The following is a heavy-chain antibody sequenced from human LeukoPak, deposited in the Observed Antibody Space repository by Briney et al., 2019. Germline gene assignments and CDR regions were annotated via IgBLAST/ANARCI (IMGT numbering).Heavy chain of an antibody. CDR3: AREVGDYYDSSGYSPPIDY. J-gene: IGHJ4*02. Sequence: GGSLRLSCAASGFTFSSYAMSWVRQAPGKGLEWVSAISGSGGSTYYADSVKGRFTISRDNSKNTLYLQMNSLRAEDTAVYYCAREVGDYYDSSGYSPPIDYWGQGTLVTVSS. D-gene: IGHD3-22*01. CDR1: GFTFSSYA. V-gene: IGHV3-23*01. CDR2: ISGSGGST.